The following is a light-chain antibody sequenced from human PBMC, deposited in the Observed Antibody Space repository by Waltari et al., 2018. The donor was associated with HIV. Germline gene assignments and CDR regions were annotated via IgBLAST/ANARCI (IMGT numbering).Light chain of an antibody. CDR2: DAS. Sequence: EIVLTQSPATLSLSPGERATLSCRASQSVSTNLAWYQQKPGQAPRLLIYDASTGVTGLPARFSGSGSGTEFTLTISSLQSEDFALYYCQQYKNWPLYTFGQGTKLEI. V-gene: IGKV3-15*01. CDR3: QQYKNWPLYT. J-gene: IGKJ2*01. CDR1: QSVSTN.